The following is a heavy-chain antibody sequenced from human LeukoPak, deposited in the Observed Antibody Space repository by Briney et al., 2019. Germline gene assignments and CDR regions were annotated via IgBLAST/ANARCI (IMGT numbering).Heavy chain of an antibody. J-gene: IGHJ4*02. CDR1: GGSISSYY. D-gene: IGHD3-10*01. Sequence: SETLSLTCTVSGGSISSYYWSWIRQPPGKGLEWIGSIYHSGSTYYNPSLKSRVTISVDTSKNQFSLKLSSVTAADTAVYYCARDLGAYDYYGSSHYFDYWGQGTLVTVSS. CDR2: IYHSGST. V-gene: IGHV4-38-2*02. CDR3: ARDLGAYDYYGSSHYFDY.